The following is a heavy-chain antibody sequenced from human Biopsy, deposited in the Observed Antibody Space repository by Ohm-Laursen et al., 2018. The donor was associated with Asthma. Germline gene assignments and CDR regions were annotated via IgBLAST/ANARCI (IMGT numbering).Heavy chain of an antibody. V-gene: IGHV4-39*01. D-gene: IGHD1-26*01. Sequence: GTLSLTCLVSADSISSNNFYWGWIRQPPGKGLEWIATISYTGSTYYNPSLKSRVTISVDTSKNQFSLKLSSVTAADTAVYYCARHSGSYYAQLNYWGQGTLVTVSP. CDR1: ADSISSNNFY. CDR2: ISYTGST. CDR3: ARHSGSYYAQLNY. J-gene: IGHJ4*02.